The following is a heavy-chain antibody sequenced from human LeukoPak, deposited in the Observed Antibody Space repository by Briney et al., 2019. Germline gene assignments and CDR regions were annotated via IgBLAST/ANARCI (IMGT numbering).Heavy chain of an antibody. D-gene: IGHD6-19*01. Sequence: PGGSLRLSCAASGFTFSSYAMSWVRQAPGKGLEWVSAISGSGGSTYYADSVKGRFTISRDNSKNTLYLQMNSLRAEDTAVYYCAKLKQWLPQRYFFEYWGQGALVTVAS. CDR2: ISGSGGST. V-gene: IGHV3-23*01. CDR3: AKLKQWLPQRYFFEY. CDR1: GFTFSSYA. J-gene: IGHJ4*02.